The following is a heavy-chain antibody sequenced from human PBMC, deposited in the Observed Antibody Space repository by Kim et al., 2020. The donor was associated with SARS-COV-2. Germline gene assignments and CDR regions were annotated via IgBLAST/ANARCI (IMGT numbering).Heavy chain of an antibody. V-gene: IGHV3-33*06. D-gene: IGHD6-25*01. CDR3: AKSQRPINYDYAMDV. J-gene: IGHJ6*02. Sequence: ADSVKGRFTISRDNSKNTLYLQMTSLRAEDTAVYYCAKSQRPINYDYAMDVWGQGTTVTVSS.